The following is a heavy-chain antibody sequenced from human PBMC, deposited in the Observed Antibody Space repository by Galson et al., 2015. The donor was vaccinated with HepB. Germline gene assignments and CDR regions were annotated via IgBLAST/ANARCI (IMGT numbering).Heavy chain of an antibody. Sequence: SVKVSCKASGYTFTSYYMHWVRQAPGQGLEWMGWINPNSGGTNYAQKFQGRVTMTRDTSISTAYMELSRLRSDDTAVYYCAREWPGWTGGAFDIWGQGTMVTVSS. CDR2: INPNSGGT. D-gene: IGHD3/OR15-3a*01. CDR3: AREWPGWTGGAFDI. V-gene: IGHV1-2*02. CDR1: GYTFTSYY. J-gene: IGHJ3*02.